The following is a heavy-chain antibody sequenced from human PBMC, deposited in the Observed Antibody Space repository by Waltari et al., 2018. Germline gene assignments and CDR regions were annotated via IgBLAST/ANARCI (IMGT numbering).Heavy chain of an antibody. D-gene: IGHD5-18*01. J-gene: IGHJ4*02. CDR1: GFTFSRFA. CDR3: TRGGVDSAMLPDY. CDR2: ISFDGSIK. Sequence: QVQLVESGGGVVHPGRSLRLSWAASGFTFSRFAMHWVRQAPGKGLEWVAVISFDGSIKNYADSVKGRFTIARDSSKKLLYLEMNSLGPEDMAVYYCTRGGVDSAMLPDYWGLGTLVTVSS. V-gene: IGHV3-30-3*01.